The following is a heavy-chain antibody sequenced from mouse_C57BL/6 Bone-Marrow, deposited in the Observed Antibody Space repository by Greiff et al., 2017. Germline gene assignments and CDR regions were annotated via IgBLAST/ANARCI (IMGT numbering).Heavy chain of an antibody. CDR3: TRGGITTVPFWYFDV. J-gene: IGHJ1*03. Sequence: DVQLQESGGGLVQPGGSMKLSCVASGFTFSNYWMNWVRQSPEKGLEWVAQIRLKSDNYATHYAESVKGRFTISRDDSKSSVYLQMNNLRAEDTGIYYCTRGGITTVPFWYFDVWGTGTTVTVSS. V-gene: IGHV6-3*01. CDR2: IRLKSDNYAT. D-gene: IGHD1-1*01. CDR1: GFTFSNYW.